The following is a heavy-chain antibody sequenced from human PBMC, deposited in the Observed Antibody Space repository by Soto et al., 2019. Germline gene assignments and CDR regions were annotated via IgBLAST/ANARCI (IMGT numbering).Heavy chain of an antibody. J-gene: IGHJ4*02. V-gene: IGHV3-23*01. CDR2: INGRGHNA. CDR3: AYRTGFDH. CDR1: GFTFSTYV. Sequence: GGSLRLSCAASGFTFSTYVRSGVRQTPKKGLEWVSTINGRGHNADYADSAKSRFTVTRDTTKNMLYLHMNSLIANDTAVNYYAYRTGFDHWGQGALVT.